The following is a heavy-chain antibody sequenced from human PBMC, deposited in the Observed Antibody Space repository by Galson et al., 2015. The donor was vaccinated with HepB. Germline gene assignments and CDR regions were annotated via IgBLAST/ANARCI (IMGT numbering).Heavy chain of an antibody. Sequence: TLSLTCTVSGGSISSGGYYWSWIRQHPGKGLEWIGYIYYSGSTYYNPSLKSRVTISVDTSKNQFSLKLSSVTAADTAVYYCARDRADGDYGGYYGMDVWGQGTTVTVSS. D-gene: IGHD4-23*01. J-gene: IGHJ6*02. CDR3: ARDRADGDYGGYYGMDV. V-gene: IGHV4-31*03. CDR2: IYYSGST. CDR1: GGSISSGGYY.